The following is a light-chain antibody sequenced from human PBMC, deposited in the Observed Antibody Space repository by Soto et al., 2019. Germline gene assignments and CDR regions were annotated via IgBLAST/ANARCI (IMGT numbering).Light chain of an antibody. Sequence: QSALTQPPSASGSPGQSVTISCTGTRNDIGAYEFVSWYQHHPGKAPKLIIYEVVQRPSGVPDRFSGSKSGNTASLTVSGLQAADEADYYCSSYTSSSTYVFGTGTKVTVL. J-gene: IGLJ1*01. CDR3: SSYTSSSTYV. CDR1: RNDIGAYEF. CDR2: EVV. V-gene: IGLV2-8*01.